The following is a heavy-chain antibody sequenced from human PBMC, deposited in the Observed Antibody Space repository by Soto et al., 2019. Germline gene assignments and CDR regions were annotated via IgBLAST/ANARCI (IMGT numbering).Heavy chain of an antibody. CDR1: GGSFSCYY. D-gene: IGHD3-3*01. CDR2: INHSGST. V-gene: IGHV4-34*01. Sequence: SETLSLTCAVYGGSFSCYYWSWIRQPPGKGLEWIGEINHSGSTNYNPSLKSRVTISVDTSKNQFSLKLSSVTAADTAVYYCARDAFYDFWRPNWFDPWGQGTLVTVSS. CDR3: ARDAFYDFWRPNWFDP. J-gene: IGHJ5*02.